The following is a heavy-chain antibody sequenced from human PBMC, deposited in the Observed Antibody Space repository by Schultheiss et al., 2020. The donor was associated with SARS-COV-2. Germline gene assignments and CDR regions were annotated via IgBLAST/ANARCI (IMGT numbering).Heavy chain of an antibody. CDR2: IYHSGST. D-gene: IGHD6-6*01. Sequence: SQTLSLTCTVSGYSISSGYYWGWIRQPPGKGLEWIGSIYHSGSTYYNPSLKSRVTISVDTSKNQFSLKLSSVTAADTAVYYCARGLNFAYSSSYNWFDPWGQGTLVTVSS. J-gene: IGHJ5*02. CDR3: ARGLNFAYSSSYNWFDP. CDR1: GYSISSGYY. V-gene: IGHV4-38-2*02.